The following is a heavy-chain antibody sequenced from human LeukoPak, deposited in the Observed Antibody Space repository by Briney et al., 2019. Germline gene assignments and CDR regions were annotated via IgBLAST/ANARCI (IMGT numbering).Heavy chain of an antibody. D-gene: IGHD5-12*01. CDR2: ISSNGVST. CDR3: VKAGERGYSGYDTSYFDY. J-gene: IGHJ4*02. V-gene: IGHV3-64D*06. Sequence: PGGSLRLSCAASGFTFINYAMYWVRQAPGKGLEHVSAISSNGVSTFYADSVKGRFTMSRDNSKNTLDLQMSSLTTEDSAVYYCVKAGERGYSGYDTSYFDYWGQGTLVTVSS. CDR1: GFTFINYA.